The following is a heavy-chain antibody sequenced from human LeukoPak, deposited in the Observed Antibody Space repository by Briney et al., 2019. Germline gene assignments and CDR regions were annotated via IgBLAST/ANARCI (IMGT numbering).Heavy chain of an antibody. CDR3: ARDSLKWGSYSLLDY. Sequence: EPGGSLRLSCAASGFTFSSYGTHWVRQAPGKGLEWVAVIWYDGSNKYYADSVKGRFTISRDNSKNTLYLQMNSLRAEDTAVYYYARDSLKWGSYSLLDYWGQGTLVTVSS. V-gene: IGHV3-33*08. J-gene: IGHJ4*02. CDR1: GFTFSSYG. D-gene: IGHD1-26*01. CDR2: IWYDGSNK.